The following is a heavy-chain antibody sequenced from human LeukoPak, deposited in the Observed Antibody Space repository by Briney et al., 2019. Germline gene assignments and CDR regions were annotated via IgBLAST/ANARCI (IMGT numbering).Heavy chain of an antibody. CDR2: ISAYNGNT. D-gene: IGHD6-19*01. Sequence: ASVKVSCKASGYTFTSYGISWARQAPGQGLEWMGWISAYNGNTNYAQKLQGRVTMTTDTSTSTAYMELRSLRSDDTAVYYCARARAYSSGWFPKDWGQGTLVTVSS. V-gene: IGHV1-18*01. J-gene: IGHJ4*02. CDR3: ARARAYSSGWFPKD. CDR1: GYTFTSYG.